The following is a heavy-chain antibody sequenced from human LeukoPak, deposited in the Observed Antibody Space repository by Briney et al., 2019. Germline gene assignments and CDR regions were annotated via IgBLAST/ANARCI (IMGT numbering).Heavy chain of an antibody. CDR3: ARGRESSGYYSSAHYFDY. CDR1: GFTLSSNY. V-gene: IGHV3-53*01. J-gene: IGHJ4*02. CDR2: IYSGGTR. D-gene: IGHD3-22*01. Sequence: GGSLTLSCAASGFTLSSNYMTWVRQAPATGLEWASVIYSGGTRYYAGSMKSRFTISRDNSKITLYLQKNRLRAEDTAVYYCARGRESSGYYSSAHYFDYWGQGTLVTVAS.